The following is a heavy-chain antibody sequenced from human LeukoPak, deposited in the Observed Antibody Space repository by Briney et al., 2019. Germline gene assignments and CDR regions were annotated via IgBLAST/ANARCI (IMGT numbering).Heavy chain of an antibody. D-gene: IGHD1-26*01. CDR1: GFTFSSYW. CDR2: IDGDGSST. Sequence: PGGSLRLSCAASGFTFSSYWMHWVRQAPGKGLVWVSRIDGDGSSTSYADSVKGRFTISRDNAKNTLYLQMNSLRAEDTAVYYCARTIVGAAFDYWGQGTLVIVSS. CDR3: ARTIVGAAFDY. J-gene: IGHJ4*02. V-gene: IGHV3-74*01.